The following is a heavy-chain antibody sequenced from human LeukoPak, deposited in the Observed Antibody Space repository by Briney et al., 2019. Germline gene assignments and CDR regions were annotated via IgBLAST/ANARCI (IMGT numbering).Heavy chain of an antibody. CDR3: ARGVRYFDWLSGGFDY. Sequence: SETLSLTCTVSGGSISSGSYYWSWIRQPAGKGLEWIGRIYTTGSTNYNPSLKSRVTISVDTSKNQFSLKLSSVTAADTAVYYCARGVRYFDWLSGGFDYWGQGTLVTVSS. J-gene: IGHJ4*02. CDR2: IYTTGST. CDR1: GGSISSGSYY. D-gene: IGHD3-9*01. V-gene: IGHV4-61*02.